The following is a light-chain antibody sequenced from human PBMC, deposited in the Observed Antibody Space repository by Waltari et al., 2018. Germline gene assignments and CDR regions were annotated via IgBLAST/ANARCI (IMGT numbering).Light chain of an antibody. CDR3: QHHFRLPAT. J-gene: IGKJ1*01. V-gene: IGKV3-20*01. CDR2: ASS. Sequence: IVLTQSPGTLSLSPGGRATLSCRASQNIGHYLAWYQQKPGQAPRLLIYASSTRVAGIPDRFSGSGSGADFSLTITRLEPDDFAVYYCQHHFRLPATFGQGTKV. CDR1: QNIGHY.